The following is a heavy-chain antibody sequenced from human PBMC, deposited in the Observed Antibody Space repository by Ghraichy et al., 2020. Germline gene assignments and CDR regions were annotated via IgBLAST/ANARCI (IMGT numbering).Heavy chain of an antibody. J-gene: IGHJ5*01. CDR2: INSDGSST. CDR3: AKASGYYDTGAYFDF. CDR1: GFTFTNYW. Sequence: GGSLRLSCAAYGFTFTNYWMHWVRQAPGKGLVWVSRINSDGSSTSYADSVKGRFTISRDNAKNTLYLQMNSLRAEDTAVYFCAKASGYYDTGAYFDFWGQGTLVTVSS. D-gene: IGHD3-16*01. V-gene: IGHV3-74*01.